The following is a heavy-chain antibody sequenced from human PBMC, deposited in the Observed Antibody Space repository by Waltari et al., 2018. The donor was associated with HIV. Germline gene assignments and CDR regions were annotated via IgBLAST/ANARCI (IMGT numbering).Heavy chain of an antibody. CDR1: GGTFSSYA. Sequence: QVQLVQSGAEVKKPGSSVKVSCKASGGTFSSYAISWVRQAPGQGLEWMGRITPILGIANYAQKFQGRVTITADKSTRTAYMELSSLRSEDTAVYYCATVGSGTVVTDREYWGQGTLVTVSS. J-gene: IGHJ4*02. CDR2: ITPILGIA. V-gene: IGHV1-69*04. CDR3: ATVGSGTVVTDREY. D-gene: IGHD2-2*01.